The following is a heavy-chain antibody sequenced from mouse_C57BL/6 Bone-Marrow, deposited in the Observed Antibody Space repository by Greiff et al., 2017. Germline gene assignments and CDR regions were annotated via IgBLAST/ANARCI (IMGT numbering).Heavy chain of an antibody. J-gene: IGHJ4*01. D-gene: IGHD2-2*01. CDR3: TTYGYDGSLALDY. Sequence: EVQLQQSGAELVRPGASVKLSCTASGFNIKDAYMHWVKQRPEQGLEWIGWIDPENGDTEYASKFQGKATITADTSSNTAYLQLSSLTSEDTAVYYCTTYGYDGSLALDYRGQGASAPASS. CDR2: IDPENGDT. V-gene: IGHV14-4*01. CDR1: GFNIKDAY.